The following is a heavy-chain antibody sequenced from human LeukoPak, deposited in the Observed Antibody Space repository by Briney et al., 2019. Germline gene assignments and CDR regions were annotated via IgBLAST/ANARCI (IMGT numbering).Heavy chain of an antibody. J-gene: IGHJ4*02. Sequence: SETLSLTCTVSGGSISSYYWSWIRQPPGKGLEWIGYIYYSVSTNYNPSLKSRVTISVDTSKNQFSLKLSSVTAADTAVYYCARLIAAADYYFDYWGQGTLVTVSS. D-gene: IGHD6-13*01. V-gene: IGHV4-59*01. CDR3: ARLIAAADYYFDY. CDR1: GGSISSYY. CDR2: IYYSVST.